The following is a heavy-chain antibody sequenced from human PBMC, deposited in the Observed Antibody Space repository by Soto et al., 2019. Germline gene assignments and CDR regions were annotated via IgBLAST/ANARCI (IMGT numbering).Heavy chain of an antibody. CDR3: AHSLGYCSGGSCYQNYYFDY. Sequence: SGPTMVNPTKTFTLRCPFSGFSPSNSGVAVGWIRQPPGKALEWLALIYWDDDKRYSPSLKSRLTITKDTSKNQVVLTMTNMDPVDTATYYCAHSLGYCSGGSCYQNYYFDYWGQ. J-gene: IGHJ4*02. D-gene: IGHD2-15*01. CDR1: GFSPSNSGVA. V-gene: IGHV2-5*02. CDR2: IYWDDDK.